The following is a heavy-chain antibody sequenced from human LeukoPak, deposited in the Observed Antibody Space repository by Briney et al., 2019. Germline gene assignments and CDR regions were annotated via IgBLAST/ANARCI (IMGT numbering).Heavy chain of an antibody. CDR1: GYSFTNSW. V-gene: IGHV5-51*01. J-gene: IGHJ5*01. Sequence: KAGESLKISCKGSGYSFTNSWIGWVRQMPGRGLEWMGIIYPGDSDTRYSPSFQGQVTISADKSFSTAFLQWSGLKASDTAIYYCARGIAAAAVTTFDYWGQEPWSPSP. CDR3: ARGIAAAAVTTFDY. D-gene: IGHD6-13*01. CDR2: IYPGDSDT.